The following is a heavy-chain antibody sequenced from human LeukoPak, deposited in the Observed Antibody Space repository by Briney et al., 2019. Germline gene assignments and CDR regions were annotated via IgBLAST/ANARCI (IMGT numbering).Heavy chain of an antibody. CDR3: AKEVRGSGSYYPRPYDY. J-gene: IGHJ4*02. D-gene: IGHD3-10*01. CDR1: GFTFSSYG. V-gene: IGHV3-30*18. CDR2: ISYDGSNK. Sequence: GRSLRLSCAASGFTFSSYGMHWVRQAPGKGLEWVAVISYDGSNKYYADSVKGRFTISRDNSKNTLYLQMNSLRAEDTAVYYCAKEVRGSGSYYPRPYDYWGQGTLVTVSS.